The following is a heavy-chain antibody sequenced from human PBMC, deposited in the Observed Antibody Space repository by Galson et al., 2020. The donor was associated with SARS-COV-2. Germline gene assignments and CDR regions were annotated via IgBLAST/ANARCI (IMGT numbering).Heavy chain of an antibody. CDR1: GYTFTNYE. D-gene: IGHD4-17*01. CDR2: MNPNSGNT. J-gene: IGHJ5*02. CDR3: ACSYDDFATWFDP. Sequence: ASVTVSCKASGYTFTNYEINWVRQAPGQGLEWMGWMNPNSGNTGYAQKVQGRVTMTRTTSISTAYMELNSLTSEDTAVYYCACSYDDFATWFDPCGPGTLVTVSS. V-gene: IGHV1-8*01.